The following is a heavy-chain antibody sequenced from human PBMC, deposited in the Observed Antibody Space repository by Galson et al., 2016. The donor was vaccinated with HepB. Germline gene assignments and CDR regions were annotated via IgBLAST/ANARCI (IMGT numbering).Heavy chain of an antibody. J-gene: IGHJ3*02. V-gene: IGHV3-23*01. CDR2: ISDSDGST. CDR1: RFTFSRFW. Sequence: SLRLSCAASRFTFSRFWMSWVRQAPGKGLEWVSGISDSDGSTNYADSAKGRFTISRDNSKNTLYLQMNSLRAEDTAVYCCAKALYSSPFVSAYDIWGQGTMVTVSS. CDR3: AKALYSSPFVSAYDI. D-gene: IGHD6-19*01.